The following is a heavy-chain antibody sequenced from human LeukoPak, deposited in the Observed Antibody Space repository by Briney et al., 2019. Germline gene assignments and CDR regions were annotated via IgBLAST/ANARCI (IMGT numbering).Heavy chain of an antibody. CDR3: ASGDFTYGY. D-gene: IGHD2-8*01. J-gene: IGHJ4*02. Sequence: QPGGSLRLYCAASGFTFSSYSMNWVRQAPGKGLEWVSYISSSSSTIYYADSVKGRFTISRDNAKNSLYLQMNSLRAEDTAVYYCASGDFTYGYWGQGTRVTVSS. CDR1: GFTFSSYS. CDR2: ISSSSSTI. V-gene: IGHV3-48*01.